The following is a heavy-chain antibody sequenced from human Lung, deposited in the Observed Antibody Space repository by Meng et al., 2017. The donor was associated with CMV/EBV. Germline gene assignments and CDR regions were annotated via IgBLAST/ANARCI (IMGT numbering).Heavy chain of an antibody. J-gene: IGHJ6*02. CDR2: IYTGGST. V-gene: IGHV3-53*01. CDR3: ARDSYGVDV. Sequence: GGSLRLSCAASGFTVSGNYMDWVRQAPGKGLEWVSVIYTGGSTYYTDSVKDRFTISRDNSKNTLYLQMNSLRAEDTAVYYCARDSYGVDVWGQGTTVTVPS. CDR1: GFTVSGNY.